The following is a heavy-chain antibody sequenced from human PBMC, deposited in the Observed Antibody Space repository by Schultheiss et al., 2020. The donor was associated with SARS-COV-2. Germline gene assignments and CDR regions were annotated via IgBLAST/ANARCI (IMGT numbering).Heavy chain of an antibody. D-gene: IGHD2/OR15-2a*01. CDR1: GGSISSGDYY. CDR2: IYYSGST. Sequence: SETLSLTCTVSGGSISSGDYYWSWIRQPPGKGLEWIGYIYYSGSTNYNPSLKSRVTISVDTSKNQFSLKLSSVTAADTAVYYCARGRTTARGMDVWGQGTTVTVSS. V-gene: IGHV4-61*08. J-gene: IGHJ6*02. CDR3: ARGRTTARGMDV.